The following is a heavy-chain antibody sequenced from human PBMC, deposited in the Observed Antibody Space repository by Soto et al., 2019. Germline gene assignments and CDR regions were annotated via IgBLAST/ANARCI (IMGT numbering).Heavy chain of an antibody. V-gene: IGHV1-18*01. Sequence: ASVKVSFKASGYNFNIYGINWVRPAPGQGLELMGWISAYDGKTTYAEKFQGRVTMTTDASTSTAYMELRSLRSDDTAVYYCARDPHEYWTSYWFDPWGQGTLVTVSS. D-gene: IGHD3-3*01. CDR3: ARDPHEYWTSYWFDP. CDR1: GYNFNIYG. J-gene: IGHJ5*02. CDR2: ISAYDGKT.